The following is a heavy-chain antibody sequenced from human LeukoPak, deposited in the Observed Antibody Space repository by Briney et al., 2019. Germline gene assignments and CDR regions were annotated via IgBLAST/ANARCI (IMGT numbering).Heavy chain of an antibody. CDR2: ISGSGGSA. J-gene: IGHJ4*02. CDR1: GFTFSSYA. V-gene: IGHV3-23*01. Sequence: GGSLRLSCAASGFTFSSYAMSWVRQAPGKGLEWVSAISGSGGSAYYADSVKGRFTISRDNSKNTLYLQMNSLRAEDTALYYCAKDRRGDEGYSYGEGGFDYWGQGTLVTVSS. D-gene: IGHD5-18*01. CDR3: AKDRRGDEGYSYGEGGFDY.